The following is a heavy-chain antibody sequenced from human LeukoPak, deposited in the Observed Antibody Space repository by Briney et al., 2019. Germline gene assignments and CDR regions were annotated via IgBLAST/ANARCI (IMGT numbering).Heavy chain of an antibody. V-gene: IGHV1-18*01. Sequence: ASVKVSCKASGYTFTSYGISWVRQAPGQGLEWTGWISAYNGNTNYAQKLQGRVTMTTDTSTSTAYMELRSLRSDNTAVYYCAREYLFDGSGSSNYYYYYYMDVWGKGTTVTISS. J-gene: IGHJ6*03. CDR2: ISAYNGNT. CDR3: AREYLFDGSGSSNYYYYYYMDV. D-gene: IGHD3-10*01. CDR1: GYTFTSYG.